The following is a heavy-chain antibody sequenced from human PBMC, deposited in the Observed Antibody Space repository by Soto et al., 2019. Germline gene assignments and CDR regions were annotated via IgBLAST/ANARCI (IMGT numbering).Heavy chain of an antibody. Sequence: GGSLRLSCVASGFTFDTYGIHWVRQAPGKGLQWVALISYEGSNTYYADSVRGRFTISRDDSKNTLYLQINALRPEDTGVYYCARVTPGNNLYYFSGLDVWGHGTSVTVSS. J-gene: IGHJ6*02. D-gene: IGHD1-1*01. V-gene: IGHV3-30-3*01. CDR1: GFTFDTYG. CDR3: ARVTPGNNLYYFSGLDV. CDR2: ISYEGSNT.